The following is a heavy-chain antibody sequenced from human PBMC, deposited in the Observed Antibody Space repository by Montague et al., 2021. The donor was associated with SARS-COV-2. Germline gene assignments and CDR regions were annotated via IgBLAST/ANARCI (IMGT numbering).Heavy chain of an antibody. V-gene: IGHV4-39*01. CDR3: ARHRAAAGIWYLDL. Sequence: SETLSLTCTVSGASISSSSYYWGWIRQPPGKGLEWIGSIYYSGSTYYNPSLKSRVTISVDTSKSQFSLKLSSVTAADTAVYYCARHRAAAGIWYLDLWGRGTLVTVSS. CDR1: GASISSSSYY. CDR2: IYYSGST. D-gene: IGHD6-13*01. J-gene: IGHJ2*01.